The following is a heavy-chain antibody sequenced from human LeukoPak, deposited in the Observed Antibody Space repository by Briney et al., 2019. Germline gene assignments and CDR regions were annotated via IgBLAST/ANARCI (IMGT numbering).Heavy chain of an antibody. J-gene: IGHJ4*02. Sequence: QPGGSLRLSCAASGFTFSSYEMNWVRQAPGKGLEWVSYISSSGSTIYYADSVKGRFTISRDNAKNSLYLQMNSLRAEDTAVYYCAREGGGHIHDYGDYAVSYWGQGTLVTVSS. CDR1: GFTFSSYE. V-gene: IGHV3-48*03. CDR2: ISSSGSTI. CDR3: AREGGGHIHDYGDYAVSY. D-gene: IGHD4-17*01.